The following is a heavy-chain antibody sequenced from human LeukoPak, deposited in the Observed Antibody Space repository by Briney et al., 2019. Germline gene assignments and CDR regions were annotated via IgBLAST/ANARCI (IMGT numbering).Heavy chain of an antibody. J-gene: IGHJ3*02. CDR3: ARLRNFDRGGFYPDGFDI. V-gene: IGHV1-18*01. CDR1: GYTFTNFG. D-gene: IGHD2-15*01. Sequence: ASVKVSCKASGYTFTNFGISWVRQAPGQGLEWMGWISPQNGNTIFAQNLRGRVTMTTDTSTSTAYMDLRSLRSDDTAVYYCARLRNFDRGGFYPDGFDIWGQGTMVTVSS. CDR2: ISPQNGNT.